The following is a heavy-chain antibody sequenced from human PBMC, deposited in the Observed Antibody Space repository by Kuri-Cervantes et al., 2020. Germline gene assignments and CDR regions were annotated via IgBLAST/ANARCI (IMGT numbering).Heavy chain of an antibody. CDR1: GYTFTSYG. J-gene: IGHJ6*03. V-gene: IGHV1-18*01. Sequence: ASVKVSCKASGYTFTSYGISWVRQAPGQGLEWMGWISAYNGNTNYAQKLQGRVTMTTDTSTSTAYMELRSLRSDDTAVYYCARRSSNYDILTGYYNYYYYYTDVWGKGTTVTVSS. D-gene: IGHD3-9*01. CDR3: ARRSSNYDILTGYYNYYYYYTDV. CDR2: ISAYNGNT.